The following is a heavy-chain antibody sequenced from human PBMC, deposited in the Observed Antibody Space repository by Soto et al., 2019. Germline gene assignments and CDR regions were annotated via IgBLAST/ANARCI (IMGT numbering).Heavy chain of an antibody. CDR2: IGTAGDT. J-gene: IGHJ6*03. V-gene: IGHV3-13*01. Sequence: GGSLRLSCAASGFTCSSYDMHWVRQATGKGLEWVSAIGTAGDTYYPGSVKGRFTISRENAKNSLYLQMNSLRAGDTAVYYCARAGDFWSGYDYYYYMDVWGKGTTVTVSS. D-gene: IGHD3-3*01. CDR1: GFTCSSYD. CDR3: ARAGDFWSGYDYYYYMDV.